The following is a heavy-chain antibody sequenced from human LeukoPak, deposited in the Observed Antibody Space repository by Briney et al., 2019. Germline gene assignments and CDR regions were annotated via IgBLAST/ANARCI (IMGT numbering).Heavy chain of an antibody. D-gene: IGHD6-19*01. V-gene: IGHV4-34*01. CDR3: ARASIAVAGLDY. J-gene: IGHJ4*02. Sequence: SETLSLTCAVYGGSFSGYYWSWIRQPPGKGLEWIGEINHSGSTNYNPTLKSRVTISVDTSKNQLSLKLSSVTAADTAVYYCARASIAVAGLDYWGQGTLVTVSS. CDR1: GGSFSGYY. CDR2: INHSGST.